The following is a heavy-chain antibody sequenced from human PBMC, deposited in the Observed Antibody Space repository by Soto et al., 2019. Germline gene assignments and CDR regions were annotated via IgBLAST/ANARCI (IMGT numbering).Heavy chain of an antibody. D-gene: IGHD4-17*01. Sequence: QVQLVQSGAEVKKPGASVKVSCKASGYTFTHYGITWGRQSPGQGLEWMGCINSFSGYTNYPQKLQVRLTMTTDPSTNTVYMELRNLRSDETAVYYCARDLHSGGKYWYFDIWGRGKLVTGSS. CDR1: GYTFTHYG. V-gene: IGHV1-18*01. CDR2: INSFSGYT. CDR3: ARDLHSGGKYWYFDI. J-gene: IGHJ2*01.